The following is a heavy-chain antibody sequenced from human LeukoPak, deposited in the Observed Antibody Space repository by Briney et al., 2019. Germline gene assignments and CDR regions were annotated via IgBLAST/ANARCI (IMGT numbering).Heavy chain of an antibody. D-gene: IGHD5-24*01. J-gene: IGHJ2*01. CDR2: INHSGST. Sequence: SETLSLTCAVYGGSFSGYYWSWIRQPPGKGLEWIGEINHSGSTNYNPSLKSRVTISVYTSKNQFSLKLSSVTAADTAVYYCARGEKRWLQFYWYFDLWGRGTLVTVSS. CDR3: ARGEKRWLQFYWYFDL. V-gene: IGHV4-34*01. CDR1: GGSFSGYY.